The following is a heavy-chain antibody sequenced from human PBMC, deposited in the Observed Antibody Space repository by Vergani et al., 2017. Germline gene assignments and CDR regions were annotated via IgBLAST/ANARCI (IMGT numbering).Heavy chain of an antibody. V-gene: IGHV4-34*01. CDR3: ARGKLVHQYSSSWKPIDY. J-gene: IGHJ4*02. CDR2: INHSGST. CDR1: GGSFSGYY. D-gene: IGHD6-13*01. Sequence: QLQLQESGPGLVKPSETLSLTCAAYGGSFSGYYWSWIRQPPGKGLEWIWEINHSGSTNYNPSLKSRVTISVDTSKNQFSLKLSSVTAADTAVYYCARGKLVHQYSSSWKPIDYWGQGTLVTVSS.